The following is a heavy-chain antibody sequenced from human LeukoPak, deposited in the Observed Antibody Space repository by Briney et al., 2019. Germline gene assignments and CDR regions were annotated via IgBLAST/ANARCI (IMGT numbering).Heavy chain of an antibody. D-gene: IGHD3-22*01. CDR2: ISWNSGSI. Sequence: GRSLRLSCAVSGFRFDDYALPWVRQVPGKGLEWVSGISWNSGSIGYADSVKGRFIISRNNAKNSLYLQMNSLRAEDTAVYYCARVGSSGSDYWGQGTLVTVSS. V-gene: IGHV3-9*01. CDR1: GFRFDDYA. CDR3: ARVGSSGSDY. J-gene: IGHJ4*02.